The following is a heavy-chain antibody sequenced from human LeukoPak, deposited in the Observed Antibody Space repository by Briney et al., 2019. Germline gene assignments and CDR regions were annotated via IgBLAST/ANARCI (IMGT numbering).Heavy chain of an antibody. Sequence: SVKVSCKASGYTFTSYGISWVRQAPGQGLEWMGGIIPIFGTANYAQKFQGRVTITADKSTSTAYTELSSLRSEDTAVYYCARGKGLLWFGELTGVHWFDPWGQGTLVTVSS. J-gene: IGHJ5*02. CDR1: GYTFTSYG. V-gene: IGHV1-69*06. CDR3: ARGKGLLWFGELTGVHWFDP. CDR2: IIPIFGTA. D-gene: IGHD3-10*01.